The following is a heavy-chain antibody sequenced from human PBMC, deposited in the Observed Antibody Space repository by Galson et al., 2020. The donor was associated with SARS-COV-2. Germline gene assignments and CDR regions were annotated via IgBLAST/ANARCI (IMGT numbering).Heavy chain of an antibody. CDR2: ISYDGSNK. Sequence: GESLKISCAASGFTFSIYAMHWVRQAPGKGLEWVAVISYDGSNKYYADSVKGRFTISRDNSKNTLYLQMNSLRAEDTAVYYCSREDYYYYGMGVWGQGSTVTVSS. CDR1: GFTFSIYA. J-gene: IGHJ6*02. CDR3: SREDYYYYGMGV. V-gene: IGHV3-30-3*01.